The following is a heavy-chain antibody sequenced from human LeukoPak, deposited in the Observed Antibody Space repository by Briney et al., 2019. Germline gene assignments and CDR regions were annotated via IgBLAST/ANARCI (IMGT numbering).Heavy chain of an antibody. CDR1: GGSISSSSYY. D-gene: IGHD1-26*01. J-gene: IGHJ2*01. CDR3: ASDLVGAGYFDL. CDR2: IYYSGST. V-gene: IGHV4-39*07. Sequence: KPSETLSLTCTVSGGSISSSSYYWGWIRQPPGKGLEWIGNIYYSGSTYYNPSLKSRVTISVDTSKNQFSLKLNSVTAADTAVYYCASDLVGAGYFDLWGRGTLVTVSS.